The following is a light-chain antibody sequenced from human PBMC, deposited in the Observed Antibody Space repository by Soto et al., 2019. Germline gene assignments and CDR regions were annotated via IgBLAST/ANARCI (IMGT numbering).Light chain of an antibody. CDR1: SSDVGGYNH. CDR2: DVS. V-gene: IGLV2-11*01. CDR3: CSYAGSYTFV. Sequence: QLVLTQPRSVSGSPGQSVTISCTGTSSDVGGYNHVSWYQQHPGKAPKYMIYDVSKRPSGVPDRFSGSKSGNTASLTISGLQAEDESDYYCCSYAGSYTFVFGGGTKLTVL. J-gene: IGLJ2*01.